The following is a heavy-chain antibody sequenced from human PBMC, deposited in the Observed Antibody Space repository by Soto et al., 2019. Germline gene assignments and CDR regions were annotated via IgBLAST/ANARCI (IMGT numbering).Heavy chain of an antibody. V-gene: IGHV3-23*01. CDR2: ISGSGGST. D-gene: IGHD6-19*01. Sequence: GGSLGLSCAASVFPFSSYAMSWVRQAPGKGLAWVSAISGSGGSTYYADSVKGRFTISRDNSKNTLYLQMNSLRAEDTAVYYCAAAGSMSWGQGTLVTVSS. J-gene: IGHJ5*02. CDR3: AAAGSMS. CDR1: VFPFSSYA.